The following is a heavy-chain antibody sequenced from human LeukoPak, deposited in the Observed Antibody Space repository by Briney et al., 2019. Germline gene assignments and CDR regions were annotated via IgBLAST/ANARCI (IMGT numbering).Heavy chain of an antibody. CDR1: GFTFSTYA. D-gene: IGHD4-11*01. Sequence: PGGSLRLSCTASGFTFSTYAMSWVRQAPGKGLEWVSAITDSGGSTYYADSVKGRFTISRDNAKNSLYLQMNSLRAEDTAVYYCAREGFTVTDGSLDYWGQGTLVTVSS. CDR2: ITDSGGST. J-gene: IGHJ4*02. V-gene: IGHV3-23*01. CDR3: AREGFTVTDGSLDY.